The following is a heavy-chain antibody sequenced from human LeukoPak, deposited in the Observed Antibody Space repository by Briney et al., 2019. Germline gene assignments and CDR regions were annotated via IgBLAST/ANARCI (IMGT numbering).Heavy chain of an antibody. CDR2: IYYSGST. CDR3: ARARIQLWLPRSSYYFDY. CDR1: GGSISNGSYY. D-gene: IGHD5-18*01. V-gene: IGHV4-31*03. Sequence: SETLSLTCTVSGGSISNGSYYWSWIRQQPGKGLEWIGYIYYSGSTSYNPSLKSRVTISVDTSKNQFSLKLSSVTAADTAVFYCARARIQLWLPRSSYYFDYWGQGTLVTVSS. J-gene: IGHJ4*02.